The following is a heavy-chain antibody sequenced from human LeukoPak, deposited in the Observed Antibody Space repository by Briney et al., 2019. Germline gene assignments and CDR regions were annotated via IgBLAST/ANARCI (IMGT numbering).Heavy chain of an antibody. CDR3: ARGGTIVVVPADLMFDP. V-gene: IGHV1-2*02. J-gene: IGHJ5*02. CDR2: INPNSGGT. CDR1: GYTFTGYY. Sequence: ASVKVSCKASGYTFTGYYMHWVRQAPGQGLEWMGWINPNSGGTNCAQKFQGRVTMTRDTSISTAYMELSRLRSDDTAVYYCARGGTIVVVPADLMFDPWGQGTLVTVSS. D-gene: IGHD2-2*01.